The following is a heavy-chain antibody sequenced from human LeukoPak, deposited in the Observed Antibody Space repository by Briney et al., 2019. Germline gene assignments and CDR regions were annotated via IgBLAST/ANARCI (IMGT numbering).Heavy chain of an antibody. D-gene: IGHD5-18*01. J-gene: IGHJ4*02. Sequence: GRSLRLSCAASGFTFDDYAMHWVRQAPGKGLEWDSGISWNSGDIGYADSVKGRFTISRDNAKKSLFLQMNSLRAEDTGLYFCAKVHGFSYGYFDYWGQGTLVTVSS. CDR3: AKVHGFSYGYFDY. V-gene: IGHV3-9*01. CDR2: ISWNSGDI. CDR1: GFTFDDYA.